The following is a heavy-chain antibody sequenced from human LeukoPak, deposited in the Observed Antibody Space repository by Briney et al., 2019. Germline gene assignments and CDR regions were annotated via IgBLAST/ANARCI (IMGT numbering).Heavy chain of an antibody. CDR1: GYTFISYG. CDR2: ISGYNGNT. CDR3: ARASQQLPRDWFDP. V-gene: IGHV1-18*01. D-gene: IGHD6-13*01. J-gene: IGHJ5*02. Sequence: ASVKVSCKASGYTFISYGISWVSQALGQGLEWMGWISGYNGNTNYAQKFQGRVTMTTDTSTSTAYMELRSLRSDDTAVYYCARASQQLPRDWFDPWGQGTLVTVSS.